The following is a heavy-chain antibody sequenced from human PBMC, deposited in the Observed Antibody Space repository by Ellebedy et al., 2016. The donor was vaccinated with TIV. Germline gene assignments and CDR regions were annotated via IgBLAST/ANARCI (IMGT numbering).Heavy chain of an antibody. CDR2: IYYSGST. Sequence: SETLSLTXTVSGGSVSSGGSYWSWIRQHPGKGLEWIGYIYYSGSTYYNPSLKSRVTISVDSSKNQFSLKLSSVTAADTAVYYCARIRSIWDAFDIWGQGTMVTVSS. CDR1: GGSVSSGGSY. J-gene: IGHJ3*02. D-gene: IGHD2-21*01. CDR3: ARIRSIWDAFDI. V-gene: IGHV4-31*03.